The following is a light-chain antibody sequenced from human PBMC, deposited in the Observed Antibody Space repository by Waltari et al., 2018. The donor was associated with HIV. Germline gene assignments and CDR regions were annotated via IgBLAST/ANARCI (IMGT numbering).Light chain of an antibody. V-gene: IGKV3-20*01. CDR1: QTVGSNY. Sequence: EIVLTQSPGTLSLSPGERATLSCRACQTVGSNYLASYQQKPGQAPRLLLYGASSRATGIPDRFSGSGSVTDFTLTISRLEPEDFAVYYCQQYGSSPLFSFGPGTKVDV. CDR3: QQYGSSPLFS. CDR2: GAS. J-gene: IGKJ3*01.